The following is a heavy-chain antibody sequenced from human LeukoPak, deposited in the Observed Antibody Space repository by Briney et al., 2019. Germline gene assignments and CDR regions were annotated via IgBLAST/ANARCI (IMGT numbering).Heavy chain of an antibody. J-gene: IGHJ6*02. CDR1: GYTFTGYY. CDR3: ASSVVTTLYGMDV. Sequence: SVKVSCKASGYTFTGYYMHWVRQAPGQGLEWMGRIIPILGIANYAQKFQGRDTITADKSTSTAYMELGSLRSEDTAVYYCASSVVTTLYGMDVWGQGTTVTVSS. V-gene: IGHV1-69*02. CDR2: IIPILGIA. D-gene: IGHD4-23*01.